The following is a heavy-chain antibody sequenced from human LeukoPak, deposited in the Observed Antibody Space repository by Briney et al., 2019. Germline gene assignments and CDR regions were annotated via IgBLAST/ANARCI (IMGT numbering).Heavy chain of an antibody. CDR3: ARGLFGVFDY. V-gene: IGHV4-59*01. CDR2: IYYSGST. J-gene: IGHJ4*02. D-gene: IGHD3-3*01. CDR1: GGSISSYY. Sequence: SETLSLTCTVSGGSISSYYWSWIRQPPGKGLEWIGYIYYSGSTNYNPSLKSRVTISVDTSKNQFSLKLSFVTAADTAVYYCARGLFGVFDYWGQGTLVTVSS.